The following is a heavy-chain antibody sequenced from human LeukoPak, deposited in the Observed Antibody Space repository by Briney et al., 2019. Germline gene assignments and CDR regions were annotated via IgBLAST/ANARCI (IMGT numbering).Heavy chain of an antibody. Sequence: SETLPLTCTVSGGSIRSYYWSWIRQPPGKGLEWIGYIYYSGSTNYNPSLKSRVTISVDTSKNQFSLKLSSVTAADTAVYYCARVLGTLYYYYGMDVWGQGTTVTVSS. CDR2: IYYSGST. D-gene: IGHD7-27*01. CDR1: GGSIRSYY. CDR3: ARVLGTLYYYYGMDV. V-gene: IGHV4-59*01. J-gene: IGHJ6*02.